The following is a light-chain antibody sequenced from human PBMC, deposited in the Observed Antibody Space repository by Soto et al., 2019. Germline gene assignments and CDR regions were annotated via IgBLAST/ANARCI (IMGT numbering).Light chain of an antibody. V-gene: IGLV1-40*01. J-gene: IGLJ2*01. CDR3: QSYDSSLSGYVV. CDR2: GNS. Sequence: QSVLTQPPSVSGAPGQRVTISCTGSSSNIGAGYDVHWYQQLPGTAPKLLIYGNSNRPSGVPDRFSGSKSGTSVSLAITGLQAEDEADYYCQSYDSSLSGYVVFGGATNFTVL. CDR1: SSNIGAGYD.